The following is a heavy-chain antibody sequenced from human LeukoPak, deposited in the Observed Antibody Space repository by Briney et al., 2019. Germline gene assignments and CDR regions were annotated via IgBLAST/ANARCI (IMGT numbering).Heavy chain of an antibody. Sequence: SETLSLTCTVSGGSISSGSYYWSWIRQPAGKGLEWIGRIYTSGSTNYNPSLKSRVTISVDTSKNQFSLKLSSVTAADTAVYYCARDNDAADNYFDYWGQGTLVTVSS. J-gene: IGHJ4*02. CDR1: GGSISSGSYY. CDR3: ARDNDAADNYFDY. CDR2: IYTSGST. V-gene: IGHV4-61*02. D-gene: IGHD6-13*01.